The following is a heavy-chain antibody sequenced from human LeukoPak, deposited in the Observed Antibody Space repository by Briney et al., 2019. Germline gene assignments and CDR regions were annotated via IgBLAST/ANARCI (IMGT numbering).Heavy chain of an antibody. CDR3: ARGNYDSSGYCYRLRYNWFDP. V-gene: IGHV4-34*09. D-gene: IGHD3-22*01. Sequence: SETLSLTCAVYGGSFSGYYWSWIRQPPGKGLEWIGYIYYSGSTYYNPSLKSRVTISVDTSKNQFSLKLSSVTAADTAVYYCARGNYDSSGYCYRLRYNWFDPWGQGTLVTVSS. CDR2: IYYSGST. J-gene: IGHJ5*02. CDR1: GGSFSGYY.